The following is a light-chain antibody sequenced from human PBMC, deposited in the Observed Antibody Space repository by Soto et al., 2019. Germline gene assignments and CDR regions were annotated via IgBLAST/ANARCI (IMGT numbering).Light chain of an antibody. J-gene: IGLJ3*02. CDR2: EVS. V-gene: IGLV2-8*01. CDR3: SSYAGSNNLL. CDR1: SSDVGAYNY. Sequence: QSALTQPPSASGSPGQSVTISCTGTSSDVGAYNYVSWYQQHPGKAPQLMIYEVSKRPSGVPARFSGSKSGNTASLTVSGLKAEDEGDYYCSSYAGSNNLLFGGGTKLTVL.